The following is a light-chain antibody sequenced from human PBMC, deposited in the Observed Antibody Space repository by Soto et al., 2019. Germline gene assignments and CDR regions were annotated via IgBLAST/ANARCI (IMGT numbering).Light chain of an antibody. CDR1: QNINTY. CDR2: DAS. Sequence: EIVLTQSPATLSLSLGERATLSCRASQNINTYLVWYQQKPGQAPRLLIYDASKRATGIPDRFSGSGSGTDFTLTISSLAPEDFVLYYCQQRRDWPRAFGGGTKVEIK. V-gene: IGKV3-11*01. CDR3: QQRRDWPRA. J-gene: IGKJ4*01.